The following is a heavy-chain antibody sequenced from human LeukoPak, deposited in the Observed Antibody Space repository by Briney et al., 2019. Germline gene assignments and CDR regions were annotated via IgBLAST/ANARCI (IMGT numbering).Heavy chain of an antibody. CDR3: AKFSYGHLNFDY. D-gene: IGHD5-18*01. J-gene: IGHJ4*02. CDR2: ISGSGGST. Sequence: GGSLRLSCAASGFTFSSYGMSWVRQAPGKGLEWVSAISGSGGSTYYADSVKGRFTISRDNSKNTLYLQMNSLRAEDTAVYYCAKFSYGHLNFDYWGQGTLVTVSS. V-gene: IGHV3-23*01. CDR1: GFTFSSYG.